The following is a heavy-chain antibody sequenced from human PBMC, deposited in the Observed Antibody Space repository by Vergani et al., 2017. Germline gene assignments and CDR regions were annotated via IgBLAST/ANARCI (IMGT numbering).Heavy chain of an antibody. D-gene: IGHD3-22*01. Sequence: EVQLVQSGAEVKKPGESLKISCEGSGYSFISYWIGWVRQMPGKGLEWMGSIYPGDSYTNYSPSFQGHVTISADKSISTAYLQWSSLKASDTAMYYCARVGWSYYDSSGYYYAPGGWFDPWGQGTLVTVSS. J-gene: IGHJ5*02. CDR3: ARVGWSYYDSSGYYYAPGGWFDP. CDR1: GYSFISYW. V-gene: IGHV5-51*01. CDR2: IYPGDSYT.